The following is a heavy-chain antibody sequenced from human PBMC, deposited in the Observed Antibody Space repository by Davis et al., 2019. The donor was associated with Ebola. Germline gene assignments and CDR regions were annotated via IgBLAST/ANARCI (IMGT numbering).Heavy chain of an antibody. J-gene: IGHJ4*02. V-gene: IGHV3-30*14. CDR3: TSGQTRSSSVDY. Sequence: GESLKISCAASGFIFSRYAMHWVRQAPGKGLEWLAVISYDGSNEYYAVSVKGRFTISRDNSKNTVYLQMNSLRAEDTAMFYCTSGQTRSSSVDYWGQGALVAVSS. CDR1: GFIFSRYA. CDR2: ISYDGSNE. D-gene: IGHD3/OR15-3a*01.